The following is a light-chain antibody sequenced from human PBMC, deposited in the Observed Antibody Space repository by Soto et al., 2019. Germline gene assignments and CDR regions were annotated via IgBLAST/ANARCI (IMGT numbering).Light chain of an antibody. J-gene: IGLJ1*01. Sequence: QSVLTQPPSASGSPGQSVTISCTGTSSDVGGYNFVSWYQQHPGKAPKLMIYDVSQRSSGVPDRFSGSKSGNTASLTVSGLQAEDEADYYCTSYTVSNTDVFGTGTKVTVL. CDR1: SSDVGGYNF. CDR2: DVS. CDR3: TSYTVSNTDV. V-gene: IGLV2-8*01.